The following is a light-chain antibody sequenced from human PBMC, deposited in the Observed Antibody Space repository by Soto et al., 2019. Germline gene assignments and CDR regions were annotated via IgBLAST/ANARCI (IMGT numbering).Light chain of an antibody. CDR3: QSYDSSTWV. Sequence: NFMLTQPHSVSESPGKTVTISCTRSSGSIASNYVQWYQQRPGSAPTTVIYEDNQRPSGVPDRFSGSIDSSSKSASLTSSGLKTEDEADYYCQSYDSSTWVFGGGTQLTGL. CDR1: SGSIASNY. V-gene: IGLV6-57*04. J-gene: IGLJ7*01. CDR2: EDN.